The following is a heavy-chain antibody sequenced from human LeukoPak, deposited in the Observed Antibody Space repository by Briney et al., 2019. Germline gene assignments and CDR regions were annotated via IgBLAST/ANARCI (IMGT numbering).Heavy chain of an antibody. D-gene: IGHD1-26*01. CDR2: MYISGST. Sequence: PSETLSLTCTVSGVSITIYYWAWIRQPAGKGLEWIGRMYISGSTNYNPSLKSRVSISIDKTKNQFSLKLTSVTAADTAVYYCARDYLVGAPLDSWGQRTLVTVSS. CDR3: ARDYLVGAPLDS. J-gene: IGHJ4*02. CDR1: GVSITIYY. V-gene: IGHV4-4*07.